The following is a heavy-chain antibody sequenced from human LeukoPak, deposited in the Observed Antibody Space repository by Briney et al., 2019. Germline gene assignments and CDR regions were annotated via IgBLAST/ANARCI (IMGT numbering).Heavy chain of an antibody. CDR1: GFTSSIYP. CDR2: ISGSGYNT. CDR3: AKEYLRYDQAFDY. J-gene: IGHJ4*02. Sequence: GGSLRLSLSPSGFTSSIYPMSSVRQAPGKGLEWVSSISGSGYNTYYANSVKGRFSISRDNSKNTLDLQMNSLRAEDRGVYYCAKEYLRYDQAFDYWGQGTLVTVSS. V-gene: IGHV3-23*01. D-gene: IGHD2-2*01.